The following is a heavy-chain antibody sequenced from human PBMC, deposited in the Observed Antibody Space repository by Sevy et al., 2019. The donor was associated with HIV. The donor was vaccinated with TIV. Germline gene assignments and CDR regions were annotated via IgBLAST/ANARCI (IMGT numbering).Heavy chain of an antibody. Sequence: GGSLRLSCAASGFTFSSYAMYWVRQAPGKGLEYVSAISSNGGSTYHAESVKGRFTISRDNSKNTLYLQMGSLRAEDTAVYYCARGGYDSSGYYYDTMVDYWGQGTLVTVSS. CDR2: ISSNGGST. CDR3: ARGGYDSSGYYYDTMVDY. V-gene: IGHV3-64*02. J-gene: IGHJ4*02. D-gene: IGHD3-22*01. CDR1: GFTFSSYA.